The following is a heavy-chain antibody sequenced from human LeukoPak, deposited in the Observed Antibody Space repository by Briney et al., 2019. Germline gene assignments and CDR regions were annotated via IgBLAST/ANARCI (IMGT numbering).Heavy chain of an antibody. CDR3: AKHSSSYYYGMDV. Sequence: GGSLRLSCAASGFTFSSYWMNWARQAPGKGLEWVSAIGGSGGSTYYADSVKGRFTISRDNSRNTLFLQMNSLRAEDTAVYYCAKHSSSYYYGMDVWGQGTTVTVSS. D-gene: IGHD6-13*01. CDR2: IGGSGGST. CDR1: GFTFSSYW. V-gene: IGHV3-23*01. J-gene: IGHJ6*02.